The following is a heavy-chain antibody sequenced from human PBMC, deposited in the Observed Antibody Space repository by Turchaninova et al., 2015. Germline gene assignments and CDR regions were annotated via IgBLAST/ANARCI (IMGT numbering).Heavy chain of an antibody. CDR2: INPSGGRP. Sequence: QVQLVQSGAEVKKPGASVKVSCKASGYIFTSYYIHWVRQAPGQGLEWMGIINPSGGRPTYAPGFQGRVTMTRDTSTTTIYMELNNLRSEDTAVYYCARGLSSSDYYAYWGQGTLVTVSS. D-gene: IGHD2-2*01. J-gene: IGHJ4*02. V-gene: IGHV1-46*01. CDR3: ARGLSSSDYYAY. CDR1: GYIFTSYY.